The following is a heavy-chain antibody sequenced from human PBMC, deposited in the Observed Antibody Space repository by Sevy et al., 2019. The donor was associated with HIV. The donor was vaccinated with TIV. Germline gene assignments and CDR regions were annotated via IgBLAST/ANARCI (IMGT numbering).Heavy chain of an antibody. V-gene: IGHV3-7*01. D-gene: IGHD3-16*01. CDR1: GFTFSTNW. Sequence: GGSPRLSCAASGFTFSTNWMNWVRQAPGKGLEWVANIKADGSDKQYVDSVEGRFTISRDNDKKLLFLQMNSLRVEDTAVYYCARETFGRFESWGQGTLVTVSS. CDR2: IKADGSDK. J-gene: IGHJ4*02. CDR3: ARETFGRFES.